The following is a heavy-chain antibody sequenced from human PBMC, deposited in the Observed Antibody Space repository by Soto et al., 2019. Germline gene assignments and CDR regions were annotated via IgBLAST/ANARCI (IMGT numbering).Heavy chain of an antibody. D-gene: IGHD1-26*01. V-gene: IGHV4-4*02. J-gene: IGHJ4*02. CDR2: IYHSGSI. CDR1: GDPISSSHW. CDR3: ATSQLGEYFDY. Sequence: SETLSLTCAVSGDPISSSHWWSWVRQTPGKGLEWIGEIYHSGSINYNPSLKSRVIISADRSKNQFSLRLSSVTAADTAVYYCATSQLGEYFDYWCQGTLVTVSS.